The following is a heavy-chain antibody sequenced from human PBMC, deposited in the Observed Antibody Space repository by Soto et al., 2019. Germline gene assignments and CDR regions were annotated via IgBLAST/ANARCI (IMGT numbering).Heavy chain of an antibody. CDR3: ARGYRQSGYSSSWVFDS. D-gene: IGHD6-13*01. J-gene: IGHJ4*02. CDR2: MYYSGST. V-gene: IGHV4-31*03. Sequence: QVQLRESGPGLVKPSQTLSLTCTVSGGSINSGGYYWNWIRQHPGKGLEWSGYMYYSGSTYYNPFLRSRVIISADTSENPSSLKLISVTAADTAVYFCARGYRQSGYSSSWVFDSWGPGTLVNVSS. CDR1: GGSINSGGYY.